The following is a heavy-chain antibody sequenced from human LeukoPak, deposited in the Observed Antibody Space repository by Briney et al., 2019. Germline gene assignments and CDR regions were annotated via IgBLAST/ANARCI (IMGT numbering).Heavy chain of an antibody. D-gene: IGHD6-6*01. V-gene: IGHV3-13*01. Sequence: GGSLRLSCAASGFTFSSYDMHWVRQGTGKGLEWVSAIGSAGDTYYPGSVKGRFTISRENAKNSLYLQMNSLRAGDTAVYYCARDGSLAGDSAFDIWGQGTMVTVS. CDR1: GFTFSSYD. CDR3: ARDGSLAGDSAFDI. J-gene: IGHJ3*02. CDR2: IGSAGDT.